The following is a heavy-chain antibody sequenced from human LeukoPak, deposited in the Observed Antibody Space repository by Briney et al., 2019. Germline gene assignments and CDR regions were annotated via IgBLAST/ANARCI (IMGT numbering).Heavy chain of an antibody. D-gene: IGHD5-18*01. CDR2: INHSGST. CDR3: ARGARSPDTARRAFDI. CDR1: GGSFSGYY. J-gene: IGHJ3*02. V-gene: IGHV4-34*01. Sequence: SETLSLTCAVYGGSFSGYYWSWIRQPPGKGLEWIGEINHSGSTNYNPSLKSRVTISVDTSKNQFSLKLSSVTAADTAVYYCARGARSPDTARRAFDIWGQGTMVTVSS.